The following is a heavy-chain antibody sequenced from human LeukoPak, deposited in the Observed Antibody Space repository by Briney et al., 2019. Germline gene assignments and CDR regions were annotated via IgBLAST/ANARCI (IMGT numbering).Heavy chain of an antibody. J-gene: IGHJ6*03. V-gene: IGHV3-33*01. CDR3: ARARGYCSGGSCAAGYYYYYMDV. Sequence: GGSLRLSCEASGFTFSTYGMHWVRQAPGKGLEWVAVIWYDGSNKNYADSVKGRFTISRDNSKNTLYLQMNSLRAEDTAVYYCARARGYCSGGSCAAGYYYYYMDVWGKGTTVTVSS. D-gene: IGHD2-15*01. CDR1: GFTFSTYG. CDR2: IWYDGSNK.